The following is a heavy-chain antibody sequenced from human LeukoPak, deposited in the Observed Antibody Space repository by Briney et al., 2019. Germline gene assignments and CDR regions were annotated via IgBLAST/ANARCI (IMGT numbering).Heavy chain of an antibody. J-gene: IGHJ4*02. CDR3: ARRYCSGGTCYYFDS. V-gene: IGHV5-51*01. CDR2: IYPGGSNN. CDR1: GYSFTSHW. Sequence: GESLKISCKGSGYSFTSHWLGWVRQMPGKGLEWMGIIYPGGSNNIYSPSFQGQVTISADKSISTAYLQWSSLKASDTAMYFCARRYCSGGTCYYFDSWGQGTLVTVSS. D-gene: IGHD2-15*01.